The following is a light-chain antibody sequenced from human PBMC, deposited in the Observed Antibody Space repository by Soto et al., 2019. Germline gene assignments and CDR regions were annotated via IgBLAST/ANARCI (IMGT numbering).Light chain of an antibody. CDR1: QSVRSSY. J-gene: IGKJ4*01. CDR3: HQRYNWLT. CDR2: GAS. Sequence: EIVLTQSPGTLSLSPGERATLSCRASQSVRSSYLAWYQQKPGQAPRLLIYGASKRATGIPARFSGSGSGTDFTLTISSLEPEDSAVYYCHQRYNWLTFGGGTKVDIK. V-gene: IGKV3D-20*02.